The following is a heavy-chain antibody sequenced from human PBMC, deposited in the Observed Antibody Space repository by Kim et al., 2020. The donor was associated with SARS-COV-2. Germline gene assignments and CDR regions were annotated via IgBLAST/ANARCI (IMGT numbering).Heavy chain of an antibody. CDR1: GGSISSYY. CDR3: ARLQYYDFWSGYYNEGGRDYYYGMDV. D-gene: IGHD3-3*01. CDR2: IYYSGST. Sequence: SETLSLTCTVSGGSISSYYWSWIRQPPGKGLEWIGYIYYSGSTNYNPSLKSRVTISVDTSKNQFSLKLSSVTAADTAVYYCARLQYYDFWSGYYNEGGRDYYYGMDVWGQGTTVTVSS. V-gene: IGHV4-59*13. J-gene: IGHJ6*02.